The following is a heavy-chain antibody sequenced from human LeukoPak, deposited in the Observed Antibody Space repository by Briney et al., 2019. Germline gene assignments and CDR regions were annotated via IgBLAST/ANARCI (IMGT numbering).Heavy chain of an antibody. CDR1: GFTFDDYA. J-gene: IGHJ5*02. CDR2: ISWNSGSI. Sequence: GRSLRLSCAASGFTFDDYAMHWVRQAPGKGLEWVSGISWNSGSIGYADSVKGRFTISRDNAKNSLYLQMNSLRAEDTALYYCAKDMASNGWYGRLGGGFDPWGQGTLVTVSS. V-gene: IGHV3-9*01. CDR3: AKDMASNGWYGRLGGGFDP. D-gene: IGHD6-19*01.